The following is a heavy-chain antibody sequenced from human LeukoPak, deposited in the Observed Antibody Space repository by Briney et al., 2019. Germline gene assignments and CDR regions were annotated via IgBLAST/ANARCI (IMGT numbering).Heavy chain of an antibody. V-gene: IGHV3-64*01. CDR2: ISSIGGFT. Sequence: PGGSLRLSCAASGFTFSAFAIHWVRQAPGKGLEYVSGISSIGGFTYHANSVKGRFTISRDNSKNTLYLQMGSLRAEDIAVYYCARDGGYCSGGSCGPDAFDIWGQGTMVTVSS. J-gene: IGHJ3*02. CDR3: ARDGGYCSGGSCGPDAFDI. D-gene: IGHD2-15*01. CDR1: GFTFSAFA.